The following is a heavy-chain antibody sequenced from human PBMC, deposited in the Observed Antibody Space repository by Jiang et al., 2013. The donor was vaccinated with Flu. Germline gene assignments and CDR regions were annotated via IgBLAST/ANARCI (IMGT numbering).Heavy chain of an antibody. CDR1: GGTFSSYA. J-gene: IGHJ6*02. D-gene: IGHD3-3*01. Sequence: SGAEVKKPGSSVKVSCKASGGTFSSYAISWVRQAPGQGLEWMGGIIPIFGTANYAQKFQGRVTITADKSTSTAYMELSSLRSEDTAVYYCASMMSGYYSLDYYGMDVWGQGTTVTVSS. CDR3: ASMMSGYYSLDYYGMDV. CDR2: IIPIFGTA. V-gene: IGHV1-69*06.